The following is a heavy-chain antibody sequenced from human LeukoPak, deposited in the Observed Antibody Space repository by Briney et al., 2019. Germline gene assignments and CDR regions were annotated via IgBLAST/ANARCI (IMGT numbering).Heavy chain of an antibody. J-gene: IGHJ4*02. CDR2: IWYDGSNK. CDR1: GFTFSSYG. D-gene: IGHD5-18*01. V-gene: IGHV3-33*01. Sequence: PGRSLRLSCAASGFTFSSYGMHWVRQAPGKGLEWVAVIWYDGSNKYYADSVKGGFTISRDNSKNTLYLQMNSLRAEDTAVYYCAREHSYGGFFDDWGQGTLVTVSS. CDR3: AREHSYGGFFDD.